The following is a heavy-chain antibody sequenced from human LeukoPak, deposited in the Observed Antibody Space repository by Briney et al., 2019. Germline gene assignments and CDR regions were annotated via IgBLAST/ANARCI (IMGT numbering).Heavy chain of an antibody. D-gene: IGHD4-17*01. J-gene: IGHJ5*02. CDR2: INAANGNT. CDR1: GYTFINYA. V-gene: IGHV1-3*01. Sequence: ASVKVSCKASGYTFINYAIHWLRQASGQRLEWMGWINAANGNTKYSQKFQGRVTITRDTSASTAYMELSSLRFEDTPVYYCARYSDDAWFDPWGQGTLVTVSS. CDR3: ARYSDDAWFDP.